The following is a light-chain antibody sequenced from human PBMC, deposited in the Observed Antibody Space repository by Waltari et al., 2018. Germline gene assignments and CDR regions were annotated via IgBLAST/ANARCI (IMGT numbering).Light chain of an antibody. J-gene: IGLJ2*01. V-gene: IGLV1-47*01. CDR3: AAWDDSLSGPV. CDR1: GSNLGSNY. CDR2: RNN. Sequence: QSVLTPPPSASGPPGQRVTIPCSGSGSNLGSNYVYWYTQLPGTAPNLLIYRNNQRPSGVPDRFSGSKSGTSASLAISGLRSEDEADYYCAAWDDSLSGPVFGGGTKLTVL.